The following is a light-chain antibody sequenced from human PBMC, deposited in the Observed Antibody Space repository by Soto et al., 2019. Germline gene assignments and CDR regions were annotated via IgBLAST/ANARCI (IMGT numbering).Light chain of an antibody. Sequence: EVVLTQSPGTLSLSPGERATLSCRASQSVTSTYLAWFQQKPGQAPRLLIYAASSRAAGVPDRFSGSGSGTDFTLTISRLEPEDCAVYYCQQYNTSLYTFGQGTKLEIE. V-gene: IGKV3-20*01. CDR1: QSVTSTY. J-gene: IGKJ2*01. CDR3: QQYNTSLYT. CDR2: AAS.